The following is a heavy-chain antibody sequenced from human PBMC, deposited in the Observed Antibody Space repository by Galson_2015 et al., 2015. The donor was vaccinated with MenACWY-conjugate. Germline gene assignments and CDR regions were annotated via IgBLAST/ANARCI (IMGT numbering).Heavy chain of an antibody. J-gene: IGHJ2*01. V-gene: IGHV4-34*01. D-gene: IGHD2-21*02. CDR2: INHSGSA. Sequence: ETLSLTCAVYGGSFSGHYWSWIRQPPGKGLEWIGEINHSGSANYNPSLKSRVTISVDTSKNKFSLKLTSVTAADTALYFRAGGVLVTAMHSWYFDLWGRGTLVTVSS. CDR3: AGGVLVTAMHSWYFDL. CDR1: GGSFSGHY.